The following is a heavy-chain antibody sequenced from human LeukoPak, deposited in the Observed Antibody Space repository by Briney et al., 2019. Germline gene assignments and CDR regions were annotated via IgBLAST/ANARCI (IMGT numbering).Heavy chain of an antibody. D-gene: IGHD4-23*01. CDR3: AKSDGYGGNSYDS. CDR1: GFPFEDYA. CDR2: INWNSENI. J-gene: IGHJ4*02. Sequence: GGSLRLPCAASGFPFEDYAMHWVRQTPGKGLEWVSYINWNSENIGYADSVKGRFTVSRDNAKNSLFLQMSSLRPEDTAFYYCAKSDGYGGNSYDSWGQGILVTVSS. V-gene: IGHV3-9*01.